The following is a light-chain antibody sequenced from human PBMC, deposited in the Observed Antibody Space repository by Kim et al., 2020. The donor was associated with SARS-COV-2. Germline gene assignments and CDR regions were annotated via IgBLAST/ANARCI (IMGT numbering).Light chain of an antibody. CDR3: QYLGGSEYT. CDR1: QSIDSSF. J-gene: IGKJ2*01. Sequence: ALTQSPDTLSLSPGYRATLSCRASQSIDSSFLAWYQQKPGQAPTLLIYDSSTAATGMPNRFTGSGSETDFTLTISRLEPEDFALYYCQYLGGSEYTFGQGTKLGI. V-gene: IGKV3-20*01. CDR2: DSS.